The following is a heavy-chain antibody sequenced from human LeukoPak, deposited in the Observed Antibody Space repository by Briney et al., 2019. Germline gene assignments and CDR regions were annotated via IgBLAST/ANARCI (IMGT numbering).Heavy chain of an antibody. D-gene: IGHD6-19*01. J-gene: IGHJ6*02. CDR2: MNPNSGNT. V-gene: IGHV1-8*01. CDR3: ARGLHSGWYRYYYYGMDV. CDR1: GYTFTSYD. Sequence: ASVKVSCKASGYTFTSYDINWVRQATGQGLEGMGWMNPNSGNTGYAQKFQGRVTMTRNTSISTAYMELSSLRSEDTAVYYCARGLHSGWYRYYYYGMDVWGQGTTVTVSS.